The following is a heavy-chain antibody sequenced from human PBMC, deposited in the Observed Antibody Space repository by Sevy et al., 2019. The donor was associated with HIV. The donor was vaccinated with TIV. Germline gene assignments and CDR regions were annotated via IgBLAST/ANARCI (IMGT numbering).Heavy chain of an antibody. D-gene: IGHD3-16*01. CDR1: GFTFSNVW. V-gene: IGHV3-15*01. CDR2: FKSKTDGGTT. Sequence: GGSLRLSCAASGFTFSNVWMSWVRQAPGKGLQWVAHFKSKTDGGTTDYAAPVRGRFTISRDDSKNTLSLQMNSLKTEDTAFFYCTTGGSLFQHWGQGTLVTVSS. J-gene: IGHJ1*01. CDR3: TTGGSLFQH.